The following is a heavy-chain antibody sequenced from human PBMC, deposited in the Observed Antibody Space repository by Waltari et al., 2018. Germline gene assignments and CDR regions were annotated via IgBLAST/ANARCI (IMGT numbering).Heavy chain of an antibody. CDR3: ATVPTDISTAGDAFDI. J-gene: IGHJ3*02. Sequence: QLQESGPRLVKPSSTLSPPCTIPGCFVSDNSLYCGWIRQAPGKPLEWIGNMYYSGATYYNPSLKGRVTLSVDTSKNLFSLELISVTAADAAVYYCATVPTDISTAGDAFDIWGPGTMVIVSS. V-gene: IGHV4-39*07. D-gene: IGHD3-9*01. CDR1: GCFVSDNSLY. CDR2: MYYSGAT.